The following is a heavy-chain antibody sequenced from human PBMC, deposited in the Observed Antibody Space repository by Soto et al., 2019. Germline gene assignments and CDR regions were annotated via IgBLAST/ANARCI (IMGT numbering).Heavy chain of an antibody. CDR3: ARGDWEVHSEGRDNWFDP. D-gene: IGHD1-26*01. V-gene: IGHV1-69*01. CDR2: ITPIYGTP. J-gene: IGHJ5*02. Sequence: QVQLVQSGAEVKKPGSSVKVSCKASGGTFGSFAISWVRQAPGQGLEWMGGITPIYGTPNYAQKFQGRVTITEDESTNTAYMDLSSLRSEDTAVYYCARGDWEVHSEGRDNWFDPWGQGTLVTVSS. CDR1: GGTFGSFA.